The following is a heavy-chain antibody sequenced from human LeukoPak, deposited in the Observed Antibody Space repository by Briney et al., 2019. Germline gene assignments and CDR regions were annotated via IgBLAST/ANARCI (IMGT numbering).Heavy chain of an antibody. V-gene: IGHV3-21*01. J-gene: IGHJ4*02. Sequence: GGSLRLSCEASGFTFSSYSMNWVRQAPGKGLEWVSSISSSSSYIYYADTVKGRFTISRDTAKNTLYLQMNSLRAEDTAVYYCAREDNYDILTGYSKSIDYWGQGTLVTVSS. CDR1: GFTFSSYS. CDR3: AREDNYDILTGYSKSIDY. CDR2: ISSSSSYI. D-gene: IGHD3-9*01.